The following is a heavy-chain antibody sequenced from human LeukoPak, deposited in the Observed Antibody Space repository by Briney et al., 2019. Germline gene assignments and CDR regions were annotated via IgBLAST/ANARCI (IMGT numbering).Heavy chain of an antibody. D-gene: IGHD3-22*01. CDR1: GFTFSSYS. CDR2: ISSSSSYI. J-gene: IGHJ4*02. Sequence: GRSLRLSCAASGFTFSSYSMNWVRQAPGKGLEWVSSISSSSSYIYYADSVKGRFTISRDNAKNSLYLQMNSLRAEDTAVYYCARGRGSSGYYYRYFDYWGQGTLVTVSS. V-gene: IGHV3-21*01. CDR3: ARGRGSSGYYYRYFDY.